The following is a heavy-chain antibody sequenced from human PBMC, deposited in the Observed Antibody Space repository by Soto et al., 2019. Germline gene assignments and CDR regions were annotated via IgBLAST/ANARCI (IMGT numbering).Heavy chain of an antibody. J-gene: IGHJ4*02. Sequence: SETLSLTCSVSGGSSRSCYWTWIRQPPGKGLEWIGYIHYTGSTNYNPSLKSRVTILVDTFKNQFSLKLSSVTAADTAVYFCARGVITSGGTINYLDYWGQGALVTVSS. D-gene: IGHD3-16*01. CDR1: GGSSRSCY. CDR3: ARGVITSGGTINYLDY. CDR2: IHYTGST. V-gene: IGHV4-59*01.